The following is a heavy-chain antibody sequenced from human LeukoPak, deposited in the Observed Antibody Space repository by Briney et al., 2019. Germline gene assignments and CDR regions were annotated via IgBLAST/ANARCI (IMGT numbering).Heavy chain of an antibody. J-gene: IGHJ4*02. CDR3: AKDRRPYCSSTSCYSQDY. Sequence: GGSLRLSCAASGFTVTSYGMHWVRQAPGKGLEWVAFIRHDGGNKYYTDSVKGRFTISRDNSKNTLYLQMNSLRAEDTAVYYCAKDRRPYCSSTSCYSQDYWGQGTLVTVSS. D-gene: IGHD2-2*01. CDR1: GFTVTSYG. V-gene: IGHV3-30*02. CDR2: IRHDGGNK.